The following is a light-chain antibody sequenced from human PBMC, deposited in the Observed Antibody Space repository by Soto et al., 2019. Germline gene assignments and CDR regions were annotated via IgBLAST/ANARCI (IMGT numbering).Light chain of an antibody. V-gene: IGKV4-1*01. Sequence: IVMTQSQDSLAVSRGERATTTCKSSQCLFFSFSNKSFLSWYQEQPGQPPKLLIYWASTRESGVPARFTGSRAGTDFTLTISSLQAADVAVYCCQKYRSAGPFTFGRGTKLGIK. CDR2: WAS. CDR3: QKYRSAGPFT. J-gene: IGKJ2*01. CDR1: QCLFFSFSNKSF.